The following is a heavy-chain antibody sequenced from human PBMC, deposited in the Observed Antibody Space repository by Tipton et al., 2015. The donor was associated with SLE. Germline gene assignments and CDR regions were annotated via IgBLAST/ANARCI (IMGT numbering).Heavy chain of an antibody. D-gene: IGHD2-15*01. CDR1: GDSFSSYS. Sequence: QLVQSGAEVKKPGSSVKVSCKASGDSFSSYSITWVRQAPGQGLEWMGWISTYNGNTNSAQKFQGRATMTTDTSTNTAYMELRNLRSDDTAMYYCARDRGASSGGWFVGAIGYWGQGTLVTVSS. CDR2: ISTYNGNT. J-gene: IGHJ4*02. V-gene: IGHV1-18*01. CDR3: ARDRGASSGGWFVGAIGY.